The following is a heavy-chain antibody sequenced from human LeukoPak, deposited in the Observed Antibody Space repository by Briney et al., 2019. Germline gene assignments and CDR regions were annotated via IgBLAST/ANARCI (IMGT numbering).Heavy chain of an antibody. CDR2: IYISGST. D-gene: IGHD3-10*01. J-gene: IGHJ3*02. CDR3: ARVWPPYYYGSGSAFDI. CDR1: GGSISSYY. V-gene: IGHV4-4*09. Sequence: SETLSLTCTVSGGSISSYYWSWIRQPPGKGLDWIGYIYISGSTNYNPSLKSRVTISVDTSKIQFSLKLSSVTAADTAVYYCARVWPPYYYGSGSAFDIWGQGTMVTVSS.